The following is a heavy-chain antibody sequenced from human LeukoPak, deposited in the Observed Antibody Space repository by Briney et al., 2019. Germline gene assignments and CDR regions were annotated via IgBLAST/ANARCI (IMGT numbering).Heavy chain of an antibody. CDR1: GGSISSTGYY. Sequence: SETLSLTCTFSGGSISSTGYYWSWIRQHPGKGLERIGYIYSSGNTYYNPSLKSRVIISVDTSKNQFSLKLSSVTAADTAVYYCARSRAYERLFDSWGQGTLVTVSS. D-gene: IGHD3-22*01. CDR2: IYSSGNT. CDR3: ARSRAYERLFDS. J-gene: IGHJ4*02. V-gene: IGHV4-31*03.